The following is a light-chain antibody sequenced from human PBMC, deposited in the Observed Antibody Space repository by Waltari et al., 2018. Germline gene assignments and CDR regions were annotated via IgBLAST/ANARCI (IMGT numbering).Light chain of an antibody. CDR2: GAS. Sequence: EIVLTQSPGTLSLSPGERATLSCRASQSVSRTLAWYQQKPGQAPRLLSYGASTRATGIPERFSGGGSGTDFSLTISRLEPEDFAVYYCQHYVRLPVTFGQGTKVEIK. J-gene: IGKJ1*01. CDR1: QSVSRT. CDR3: QHYVRLPVT. V-gene: IGKV3-20*01.